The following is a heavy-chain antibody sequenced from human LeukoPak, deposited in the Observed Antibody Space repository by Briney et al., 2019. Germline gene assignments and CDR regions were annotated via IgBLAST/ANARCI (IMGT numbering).Heavy chain of an antibody. Sequence: GESLKISCKGSGYSFTSYWIAWVRQMPGKGLEWMGIIYPRDSDTRYSPSFQGQVTISADKSINTAYLQWSSLKASDSAIYYCAKRGGYVGYNYMDVWGKGTTVSISS. D-gene: IGHD5-24*01. CDR2: IYPRDSDT. J-gene: IGHJ6*03. V-gene: IGHV5-51*01. CDR1: GYSFTSYW. CDR3: AKRGGYVGYNYMDV.